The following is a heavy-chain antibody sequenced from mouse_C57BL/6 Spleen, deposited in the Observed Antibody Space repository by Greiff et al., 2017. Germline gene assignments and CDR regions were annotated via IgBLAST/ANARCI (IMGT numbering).Heavy chain of an antibody. CDR1: GFNIKDYY. V-gene: IGHV14-1*01. D-gene: IGHD2-1*01. CDR3: TTGAGNYEAY. J-gene: IGHJ3*01. CDR2: IDPEDGDT. Sequence: VQLKQSGAELVRPGASVKLSCTASGFNIKDYYMHWVKQRPEQGLEWIGRIDPEDGDTEYAPKFQGKATMTADTSFNTAYLQLSSLTSEDTAVYYCTTGAGNYEAYWGQGTLVTVSA.